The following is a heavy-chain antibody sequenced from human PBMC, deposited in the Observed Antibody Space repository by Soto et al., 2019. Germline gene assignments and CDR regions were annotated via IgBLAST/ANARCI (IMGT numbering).Heavy chain of an antibody. Sequence: QVQLVQSGAEVKKPGASVKVSCKASGYTFTSYAMHWVRQAPGQRLEWMGWINAGNGNTKYSQKFQGRVTITRDTSASTADMELSSRRSEDTAVYCCARDLGGWPDYWGQGTLVTVSS. J-gene: IGHJ4*02. CDR3: ARDLGGWPDY. CDR1: GYTFTSYA. CDR2: INAGNGNT. V-gene: IGHV1-3*01. D-gene: IGHD1-26*01.